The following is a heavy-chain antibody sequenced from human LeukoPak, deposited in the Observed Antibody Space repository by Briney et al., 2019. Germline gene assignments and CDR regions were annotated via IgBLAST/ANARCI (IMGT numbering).Heavy chain of an antibody. Sequence: SETQSLTCTVSGGFISSSSYYWRWIREHPGKGLEWIGIIYYSGSTYYNPSLKSRVTISVDTSKNQFSLKLSSVTAADTAVYYCARHSRIAAPSWFDPWGQGTLVTVSS. CDR2: IYYSGST. CDR3: ARHSRIAAPSWFDP. D-gene: IGHD6-6*01. V-gene: IGHV4-39*01. CDR1: GGFISSSSYY. J-gene: IGHJ5*02.